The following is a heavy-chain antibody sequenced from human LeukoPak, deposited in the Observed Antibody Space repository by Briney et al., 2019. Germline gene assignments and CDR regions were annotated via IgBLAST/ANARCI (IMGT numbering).Heavy chain of an antibody. CDR3: ARGGSSWSYAMDV. CDR2: IYESGST. J-gene: IGHJ6*02. V-gene: IGHV4-59*11. CDR1: GDSIGSHY. D-gene: IGHD6-13*01. Sequence: MPSETLSLTCTVSGDSIGSHYWSWIRQPPGKGLEWIGCIYESGSTYHNPSLKSRVTISVDMSKNQFSLKVSSVTAADTAVYYCARGGSSWSYAMDVWGQGTTVTVSS.